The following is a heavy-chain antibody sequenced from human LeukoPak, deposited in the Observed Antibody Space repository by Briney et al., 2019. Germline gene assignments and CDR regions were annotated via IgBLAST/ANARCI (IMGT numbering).Heavy chain of an antibody. D-gene: IGHD6-13*01. Sequence: SETLSLTCAVSGGSFSTYYWSWIRQPPGEGLEWIGFIYYTGTTNYNPSLKSRVTISVDTSKNQFSLKLSSVTAADTAVYYCARAGANGIEAAGSLRYWGQGTLVTVSS. V-gene: IGHV4-59*01. CDR2: IYYTGTT. J-gene: IGHJ4*02. CDR1: GGSFSTYY. CDR3: ARAGANGIEAAGSLRY.